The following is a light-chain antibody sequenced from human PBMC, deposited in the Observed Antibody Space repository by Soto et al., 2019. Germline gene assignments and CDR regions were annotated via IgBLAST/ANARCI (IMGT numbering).Light chain of an antibody. Sequence: EIVLTQSPATLSLSPGERATLSCRASQSVSSYLAWYQQKPGQAPRPLIYDASNRATGSPARFSGSGSGTNFTLTISSLEPEYFAVYYCQQRTFGQGTKLEIK. CDR2: DAS. J-gene: IGKJ2*01. V-gene: IGKV3-11*01. CDR3: QQRT. CDR1: QSVSSY.